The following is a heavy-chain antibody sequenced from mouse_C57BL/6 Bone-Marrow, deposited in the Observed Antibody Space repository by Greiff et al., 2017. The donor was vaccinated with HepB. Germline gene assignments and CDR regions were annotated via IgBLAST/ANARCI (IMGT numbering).Heavy chain of an antibody. J-gene: IGHJ3*01. CDR3: ARVSNYLAWFAY. CDR2: INPNNGGT. CDR1: GYTFTDYN. Sequence: VQLQQSGPELVKPGASVKMSCKASGYTFTDYNMHWVKQSHGKSLEWIGNINPNNGGTSYNQKFKGKATLTVNKSSSTAYMELRSLTSEDSAVYYCARVSNYLAWFAYWGQGTLVTVSA. V-gene: IGHV1-22*01. D-gene: IGHD2-5*01.